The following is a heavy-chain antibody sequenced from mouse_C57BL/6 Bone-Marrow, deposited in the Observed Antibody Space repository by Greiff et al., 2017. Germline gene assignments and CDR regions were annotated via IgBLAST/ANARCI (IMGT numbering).Heavy chain of an antibody. D-gene: IGHD2-12*01. Sequence: VQLQQSGPELVKPGASVKISCKASGYSFTGYYMNWVKQSPEKSLEWIGEINPSTGGTTYNQKFKAKATLTVDKSSSTAYMQLKSLTSEDSAVYYCARWGYYFFLDYWGQGTLVTVSA. CDR1: GYSFTGYY. CDR3: ARWGYYFFLDY. CDR2: INPSTGGT. J-gene: IGHJ3*01. V-gene: IGHV1-42*01.